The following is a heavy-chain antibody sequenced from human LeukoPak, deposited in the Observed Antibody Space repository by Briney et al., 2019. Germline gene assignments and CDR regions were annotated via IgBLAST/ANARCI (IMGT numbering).Heavy chain of an antibody. D-gene: IGHD3-22*01. CDR1: GGSISSYY. Sequence: SETLSLTCTVSGGSISSYYWSWIRQPPGKGLEWIGYIYYSGSTNYNPSLKSRVTISVDTSKNQFSLKLSSVTAADTAVYHCARGNSYYDSSGAFDYWGQGTLVTVSS. V-gene: IGHV4-59*01. CDR2: IYYSGST. J-gene: IGHJ4*02. CDR3: ARGNSYYDSSGAFDY.